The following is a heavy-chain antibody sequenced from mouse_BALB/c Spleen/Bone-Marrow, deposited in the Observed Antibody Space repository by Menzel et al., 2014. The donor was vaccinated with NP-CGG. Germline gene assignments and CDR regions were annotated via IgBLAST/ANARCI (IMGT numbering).Heavy chain of an antibody. D-gene: IGHD4-1*01. V-gene: IGHV1S130*01. CDR3: ARELGRGYYFDY. CDR1: GYTFTSSW. CDR2: IHPNSGNT. J-gene: IGHJ2*01. Sequence: QVQLKESGSVLVRPGASVKLSCKASGYTFTSSWMHWAKQRPGQGLEWIGEIHPNSGNTNYNEKFKSKATLTVDTSSSTAYVDLSSLTSEDSAVYYCARELGRGYYFDYWGQGTTLTVSS.